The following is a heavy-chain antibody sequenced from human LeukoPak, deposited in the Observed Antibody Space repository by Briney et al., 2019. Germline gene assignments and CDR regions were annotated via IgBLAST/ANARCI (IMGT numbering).Heavy chain of an antibody. CDR2: IKSKTDGGTT. CDR3: TTDLLYYYDSSGSHGDY. V-gene: IGHV3-15*01. J-gene: IGHJ4*02. Sequence: GGSLRLSCAASGFTFSSYWMNWARQAPGKGLEWVGRIKSKTDGGTTDYAAPVKGRFTISRDDSKNTLYLQMNSLKTEDTAVYYCTTDLLYYYDSSGSHGDYWGQGTLVTVSS. D-gene: IGHD3-22*01. CDR1: GFTFSSYW.